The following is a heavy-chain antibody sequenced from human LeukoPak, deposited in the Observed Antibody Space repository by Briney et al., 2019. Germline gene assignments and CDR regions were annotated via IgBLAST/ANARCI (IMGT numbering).Heavy chain of an antibody. CDR1: GFTFDDYA. D-gene: IGHD6-13*01. V-gene: IGHV3-9*01. CDR2: ISWNSGSI. Sequence: GGSLRLSCAASGFTFDDYAMHWVRQAPGKGLEWVSGISWNSGSIGYADSVKGRFTISRDNAKNFPYLQMNSLRAEDTAFYYCAKGRPSIAAALGWFDPWGQGTLVTVSS. J-gene: IGHJ5*01. CDR3: AKGRPSIAAALGWFDP.